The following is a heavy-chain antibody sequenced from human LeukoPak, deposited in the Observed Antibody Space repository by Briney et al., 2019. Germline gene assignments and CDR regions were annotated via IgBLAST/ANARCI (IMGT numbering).Heavy chain of an antibody. V-gene: IGHV3-30*19. CDR1: GFTFSSYG. CDR2: ISYDGSNK. D-gene: IGHD3-3*01. J-gene: IGHJ4*02. CDR3: ARAKAFTNPDY. Sequence: GGSLRLSCAASGFTFSSYGMHWVRQAPGKGLEWVAVISYDGSNKYYADSVKGRFTISRDNSKNTLYLQMNSLRAEDTAVYYCARAKAFTNPDYWGQGTLVTVSS.